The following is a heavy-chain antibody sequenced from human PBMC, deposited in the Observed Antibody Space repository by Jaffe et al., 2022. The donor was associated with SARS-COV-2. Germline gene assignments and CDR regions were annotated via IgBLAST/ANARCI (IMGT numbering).Heavy chain of an antibody. V-gene: IGHV1-2*06. CDR1: GYTFTDYY. D-gene: IGHD1-26*01. CDR2: IDPNRGVA. J-gene: IGHJ6*02. Sequence: QVQLVQSGAEVRKPGASVKVSCKTSGYTFTDYYMHWVRQAPGQGLEWMGRIDPNRGVANYAQHFQGRVTLTRDTSTSTGYMELTSLRFDDTAVYYCAHPGIVMTDTAGREKIDVWGQGTTVTVSS. CDR3: AHPGIVMTDTAGREKIDV.